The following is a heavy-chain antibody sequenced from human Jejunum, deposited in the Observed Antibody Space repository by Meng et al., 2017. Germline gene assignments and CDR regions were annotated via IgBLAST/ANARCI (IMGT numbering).Heavy chain of an antibody. J-gene: IGHJ4*02. CDR3: ARDLTGDYGGNF. V-gene: IGHV3-7*01. D-gene: IGHD4-23*01. CDR1: GFMFSSYW. CDR2: IKQDGSEK. Sequence: GESLKISCAASGFMFSSYWMSWVRQAPGKGLEWVAHIKQDGSEKYYADSVKGRFTISRDNGKNSLYLQMNSLRAEDTAVYYCARDLTGDYGGNFWGQGTLVTVSS.